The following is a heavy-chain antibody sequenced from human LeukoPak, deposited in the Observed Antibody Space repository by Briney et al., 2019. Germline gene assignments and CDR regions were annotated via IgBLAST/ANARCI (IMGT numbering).Heavy chain of an antibody. CDR2: IKQDGSEK. D-gene: IGHD5-18*01. J-gene: IGHJ4*02. V-gene: IGHV3-7*01. Sequence: GGSLRLSCAASGFTFSSYWMSWVRQAPGKGLEWVANIKQDGSEKYYVDSVKGRFTISRDNAKNSLNLQMNSLRAEDTAVYYCARDRRYSYVSCYFDYWGQGTLVTVSS. CDR1: GFTFSSYW. CDR3: ARDRRYSYVSCYFDY.